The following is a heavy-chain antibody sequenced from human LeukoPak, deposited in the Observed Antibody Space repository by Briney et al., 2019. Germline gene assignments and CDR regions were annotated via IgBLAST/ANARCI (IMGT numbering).Heavy chain of an antibody. Sequence: PSETLSLTCSVSGDSISYFYWSWIRQAAGKGLEWIGRVSSSGSTDYNASLKSRVTMSVDTSKNHFSLKLSSVTAADTAVYYCAKTIGYSYAGGRFDPWGQGTLVTVSS. V-gene: IGHV4-4*07. D-gene: IGHD5-18*01. CDR2: VSSSGST. CDR3: AKTIGYSYAGGRFDP. CDR1: GDSISYFY. J-gene: IGHJ5*02.